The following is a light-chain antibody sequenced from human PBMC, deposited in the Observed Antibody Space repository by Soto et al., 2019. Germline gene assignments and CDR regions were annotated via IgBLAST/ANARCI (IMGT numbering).Light chain of an antibody. V-gene: IGKV3-15*01. CDR3: QQYNNWPPWT. J-gene: IGKJ1*01. CDR2: GAS. CDR1: QSVSSN. Sequence: EMVMTQSPANLSVSPGERATLSCRASQSVSSNLAWYQQKPGQAPRLLIYGASTRATGIPARFSGSGSGTEFTLTISSLQSEDFAVYYCQQYNNWPPWTFGQGTKVDIK.